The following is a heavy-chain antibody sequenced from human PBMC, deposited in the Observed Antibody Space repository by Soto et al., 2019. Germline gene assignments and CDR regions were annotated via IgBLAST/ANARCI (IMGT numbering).Heavy chain of an antibody. Sequence: GESLRLSCAASGLSFIHASISWVRQASGKGLDWVGRIKSITDGETTDYAAPVKGRFTISRDDSKTTLYLQMNNLKPEDTAVYYCATDRSFSPVDFWGQGT. J-gene: IGHJ4*02. CDR1: GLSFIHAS. V-gene: IGHV3-15*01. CDR2: IKSITDGETT. CDR3: ATDRSFSPVDF.